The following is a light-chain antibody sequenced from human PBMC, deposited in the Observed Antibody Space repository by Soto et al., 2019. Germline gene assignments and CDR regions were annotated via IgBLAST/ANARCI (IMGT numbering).Light chain of an antibody. V-gene: IGKV1-5*01. CDR3: QQYHSYST. Sequence: DIQMTQSPSTLSASVGDRVTISCRASQSFSGMLAWYQQKPGKAPKLLIYDASSLESGVPSRFSGSGSGTEFTLTISSLQPDDFETYFCQQYHSYSTFGQGTKLEIK. J-gene: IGKJ2*01. CDR1: QSFSGM. CDR2: DAS.